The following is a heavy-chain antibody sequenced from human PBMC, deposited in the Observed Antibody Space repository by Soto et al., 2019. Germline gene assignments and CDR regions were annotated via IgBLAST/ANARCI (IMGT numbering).Heavy chain of an antibody. CDR2: IDWDDDK. J-gene: IGHJ6*02. D-gene: IGHD6-13*01. CDR1: GFSLSTSGMC. Sequence: SGPTLVNPTQPLTLTGPFSGFSLSTSGMCVSWIRQPPGKALEWLALIDWDDDKYYSTSLKTRLTISKDTSKNQVVLTMTNMDPVDTATYYCARSIAAAGTRYGMDVWGQGTTVTVS. CDR3: ARSIAAAGTRYGMDV. V-gene: IGHV2-70*01.